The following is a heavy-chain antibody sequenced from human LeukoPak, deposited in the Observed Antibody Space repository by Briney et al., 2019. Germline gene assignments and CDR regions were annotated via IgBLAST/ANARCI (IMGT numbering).Heavy chain of an antibody. J-gene: IGHJ4*02. D-gene: IGHD3-16*01. CDR3: ARDWKWSTWGNDY. Sequence: GGSLRLSCAASGFTFSSYWMSWVRQAPGKGLEWVANIKQDGSEKYYVGSVKGRFTISRDNAKNSLYLQMNSLRAEDTAVYYCARDWKWSTWGNDYWGQGTLVTVSS. CDR1: GFTFSSYW. V-gene: IGHV3-7*01. CDR2: IKQDGSEK.